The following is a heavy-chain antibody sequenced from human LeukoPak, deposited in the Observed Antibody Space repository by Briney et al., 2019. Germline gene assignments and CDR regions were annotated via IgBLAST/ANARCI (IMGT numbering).Heavy chain of an antibody. V-gene: IGHV4-39*07. CDR3: ARSRQASGLLSS. D-gene: IGHD3-10*01. CDR2: IYYSGST. Sequence: SETLSLACTVSGGSISSSSYYWGWIRQPPGKGLEWIGSIYYSGSTYYNPSLKSRFTISVDRPKNQFFLNVTSLTAADTAVYYCARSRQASGLLSSWGQGTPVVVSS. J-gene: IGHJ5*02. CDR1: GGSISSSSYY.